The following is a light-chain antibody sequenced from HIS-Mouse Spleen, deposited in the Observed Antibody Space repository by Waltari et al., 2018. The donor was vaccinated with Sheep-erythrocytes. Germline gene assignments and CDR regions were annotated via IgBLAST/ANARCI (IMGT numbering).Light chain of an antibody. Sequence: QSVLTQPPSVSAAPGQKVTISCSGRSSNLGNNYGSWYQPPPGTAPKLLMYDNNKRPSGIPDRFSGSKSGTSATLGITGLQTGDEADYYCGTWDSSLSAGRVFGGGTKLTVL. CDR1: SSNLGNNY. CDR2: DNN. J-gene: IGLJ3*02. CDR3: GTWDSSLSAGRV. V-gene: IGLV1-51*01.